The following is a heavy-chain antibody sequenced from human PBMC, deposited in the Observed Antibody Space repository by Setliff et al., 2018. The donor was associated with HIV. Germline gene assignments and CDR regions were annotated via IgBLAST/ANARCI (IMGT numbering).Heavy chain of an antibody. CDR1: GFSFRNYG. CDR3: AKDSSSGYYYYYLDV. J-gene: IGHJ6*03. D-gene: IGHD6-6*01. V-gene: IGHV3-30*02. CDR2: IWYDGSKK. Sequence: PGGSLRLSCAASGFSFRNYGMHWVRQAPGKGLEWVAFIWYDGSKKYYGDSVKGRFTISRDKSKNTLYLQMDSLRAEDTAAYYCAKDSSSGYYYYYLDVWGKGTTVTVSS.